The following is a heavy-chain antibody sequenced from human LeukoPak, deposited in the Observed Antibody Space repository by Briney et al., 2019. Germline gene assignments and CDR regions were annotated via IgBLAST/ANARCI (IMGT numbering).Heavy chain of an antibody. CDR3: ARGFWYCSGGSCYSAFFDY. CDR1: GFTFSSYS. J-gene: IGHJ4*02. D-gene: IGHD2-15*01. CDR2: ISSSSSYI. V-gene: IGHV3-21*01. Sequence: GGSLRLSCAASGFTFSSYSMNWVRQAPGKGLEWVSSISSSSSYIYYADSVKGRFTISRDNAKNSQYLQMNSLRAEDTAVYYCARGFWYCSGGSCYSAFFDYWGQGTLVTVSS.